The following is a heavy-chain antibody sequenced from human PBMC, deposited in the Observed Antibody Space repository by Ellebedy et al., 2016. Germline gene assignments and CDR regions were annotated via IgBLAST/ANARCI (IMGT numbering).Heavy chain of an antibody. J-gene: IGHJ4*02. CDR1: GFTFSSYG. D-gene: IGHD3-10*01. CDR2: ITKDGKTK. Sequence: GESLKISCEASGFTFSSYGMHWVRQAPGKGLEWVAVITKDGKTKYYADSVKGRFTISRDNSMNTLSLQINSLRVEDTAVYYCVRDDDTSGNYFDYWGQGTLVTVSS. CDR3: VRDDDTSGNYFDY. V-gene: IGHV3-30*03.